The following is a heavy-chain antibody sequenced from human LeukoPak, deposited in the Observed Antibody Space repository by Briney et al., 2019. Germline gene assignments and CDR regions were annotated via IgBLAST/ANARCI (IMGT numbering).Heavy chain of an antibody. CDR2: TFYGGST. CDR1: GGSFSGYY. J-gene: IGHJ4*02. CDR3: SSQRGVRYCNGGNCYSGALDY. Sequence: TLSLTCAVYGGSFSGYYWSWIRQPPGKGLEWIGYTFYGGSTYYNPSLKSRVPISIDTSQNQISLKLSSVTAADTAVYYCSSQRGVRYCNGGNCYSGALDYWGQGTLVTVSS. V-gene: IGHV4-34*09. D-gene: IGHD2-15*01.